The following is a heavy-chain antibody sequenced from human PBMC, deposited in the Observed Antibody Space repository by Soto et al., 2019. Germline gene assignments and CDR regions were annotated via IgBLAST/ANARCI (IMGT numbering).Heavy chain of an antibody. CDR1: GYTFTNYY. D-gene: IGHD6-13*01. V-gene: IGHV1-46*01. Sequence: ASVKVSCKASGYTFTNYYMHWVRQAPGQGLEWVGIINPTGGSTTYAQRFQGRVTLTTDTSTSTVYMELSSLRSEDTAVYYCARDPSSSRVDYWGQGTLVTVSS. CDR3: ARDPSSSRVDY. CDR2: INPTGGST. J-gene: IGHJ4*02.